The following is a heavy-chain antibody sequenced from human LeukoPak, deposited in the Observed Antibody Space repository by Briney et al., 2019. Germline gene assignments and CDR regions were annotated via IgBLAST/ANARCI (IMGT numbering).Heavy chain of an antibody. J-gene: IGHJ3*02. CDR2: IYSDGSRT. CDR3: ARSGRGGAFDI. V-gene: IGHV3-74*01. D-gene: IGHD1-26*01. Sequence: PGGSLRLSCAGSGFTLNSNWMHWVRQGPGKGLVWVSRIYSDGSRTNYADSVKGRFTICGDNAKNTLYLQMNSLRAEDTAVYYCARSGRGGAFDIWGQGTMVTVSS. CDR1: GFTLNSNW.